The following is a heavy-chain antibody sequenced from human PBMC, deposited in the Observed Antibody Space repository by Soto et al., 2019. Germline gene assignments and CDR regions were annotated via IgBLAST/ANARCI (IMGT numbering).Heavy chain of an antibody. V-gene: IGHV1-18*01. CDR1: GYTFTSYG. CDR2: ISAYNGNT. D-gene: IGHD6-19*01. J-gene: IGHJ5*02. CDR3: AKQWLVRNWFDP. Sequence: ASVKVSCKASGYTFTSYGISWVRQAPGQGLEWMGWISAYNGNTNYAQKLQGRVTMTTDTSTSTAYMELRSLRSDDTAVYYCAKQWLVRNWFDPWGQGTLVTVSS.